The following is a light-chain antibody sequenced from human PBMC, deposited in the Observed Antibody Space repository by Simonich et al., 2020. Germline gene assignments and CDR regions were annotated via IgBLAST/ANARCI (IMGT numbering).Light chain of an antibody. J-gene: IGLJ2*01. Sequence: QSALTQPASVSGSPGQSITISCTGTSSDVGSYNLVSWDQQHPGKAPKLRIYEGSKRPPGVSNRFSGSKSGNTASLTISGLQAEDEADYYCCSYAGSSTVVFGGGTKLTVL. CDR1: SSDVGSYNL. CDR3: CSYAGSSTVV. CDR2: EGS. V-gene: IGLV2-23*01.